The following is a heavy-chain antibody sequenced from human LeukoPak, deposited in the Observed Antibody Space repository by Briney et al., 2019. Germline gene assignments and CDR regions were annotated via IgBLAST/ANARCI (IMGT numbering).Heavy chain of an antibody. CDR2: INPSGGST. Sequence: ASVKVSCKASGYTFTSYYMHWVRQAPGQGLEWMGIINPSGGSTSYAQKFQGRVTMTRDMSTSTVYMELSSLRSEDTAVYYCARLYCSSSSCRLTDAFDIWGQGTMVAVSS. V-gene: IGHV1-46*01. CDR3: ARLYCSSSSCRLTDAFDI. D-gene: IGHD2-2*01. J-gene: IGHJ3*02. CDR1: GYTFTSYY.